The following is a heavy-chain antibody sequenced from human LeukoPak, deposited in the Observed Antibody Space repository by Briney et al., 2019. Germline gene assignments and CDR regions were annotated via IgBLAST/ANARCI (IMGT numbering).Heavy chain of an antibody. Sequence: PGGSLRLSCAASGFTVSSNYMSWVRQAPGKGLEWVSVIYSGGSSYYADSVKGRFTISRDISKNTLYLQMNSLRAEDTAVYYCARVVGYYYGSGSYPKGRFDPWGQGTLVTVSS. CDR2: IYSGGSS. D-gene: IGHD3-10*01. J-gene: IGHJ5*02. V-gene: IGHV3-53*01. CDR3: ARVVGYYYGSGSYPKGRFDP. CDR1: GFTVSSNY.